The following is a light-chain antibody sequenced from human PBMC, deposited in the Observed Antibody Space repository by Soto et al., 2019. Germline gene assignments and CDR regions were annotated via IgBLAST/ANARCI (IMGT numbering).Light chain of an antibody. CDR2: DAS. J-gene: IGKJ1*01. Sequence: EVVVTQSPSTVSVSPGGRATLSCRASQSISDTLAWYQQKPGQAPRLLMSDASNRATGIPARFSGSGSGTDFTLTISSLEPEDFAVYYCHQRKSWPRTFGQGTKV. CDR1: QSISDT. V-gene: IGKV3-11*01. CDR3: HQRKSWPRT.